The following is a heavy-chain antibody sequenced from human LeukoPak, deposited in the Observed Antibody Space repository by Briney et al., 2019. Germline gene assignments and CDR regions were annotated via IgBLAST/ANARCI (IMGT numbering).Heavy chain of an antibody. CDR3: ARRPLYSSNWYFFDY. Sequence: GESLKISCKGSGYRFTSHWIGWVRQMPGKGLEWMGIIYPGDSETRYSPSFQGQVTISADKSITTAYLQWSSLQASDTAIYYCARRPLYSSNWYFFDYWGQGTLVTVSS. CDR1: GYRFTSHW. D-gene: IGHD6-13*01. J-gene: IGHJ4*02. CDR2: IYPGDSET. V-gene: IGHV5-51*01.